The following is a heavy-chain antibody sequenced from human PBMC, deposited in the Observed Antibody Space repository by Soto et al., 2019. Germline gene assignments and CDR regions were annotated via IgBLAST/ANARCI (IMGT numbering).Heavy chain of an antibody. CDR3: ARGCFRQWLLDS. J-gene: IGHJ4*02. Sequence: EVQLVESGGNLVQPGGSLRLSCAASGFTFSNYWIHWVRQAPGKGLVWVSRINGDGYTTNYADSVRGRFTISRDNAKNTLYLQMNSLRDEDTAVYYCARGCFRQWLLDSWGQGTLVTVSS. CDR1: GFTFSNYW. D-gene: IGHD6-19*01. CDR2: INGDGYTT. V-gene: IGHV3-74*01.